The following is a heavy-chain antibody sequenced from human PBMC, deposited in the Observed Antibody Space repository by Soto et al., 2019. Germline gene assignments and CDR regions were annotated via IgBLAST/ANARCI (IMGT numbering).Heavy chain of an antibody. Sequence: SGPTLVNPTQTLTLTCTFSGFSLSTGGVGVGWIRQPPGKALEWLALIYWDDDKRYRPSLMSRLTIAKDTSKNQVVLTMTNMDPVDTATYYCVHSRCGGDCLQSYSSHYYYGMDIWGQGTTVTVSS. D-gene: IGHD2-21*02. V-gene: IGHV2-5*02. CDR2: IYWDDDK. CDR3: VHSRCGGDCLQSYSSHYYYGMDI. CDR1: GFSLSTGGVG. J-gene: IGHJ6*02.